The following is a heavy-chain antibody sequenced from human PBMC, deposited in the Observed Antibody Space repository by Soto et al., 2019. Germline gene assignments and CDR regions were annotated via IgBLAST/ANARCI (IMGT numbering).Heavy chain of an antibody. CDR3: ARGGWSHDS. CDR1: GGSFSGYY. D-gene: IGHD6-19*01. V-gene: IGHV4-34*01. J-gene: IGHJ4*02. Sequence: SETLSLTCAVYGGSFSGYYWSWIRQPPGKGLEWIGEINHSGSTNYNPSLKSRVTISVDTSKNQFSLQLNSVTAADTAVYYCARGGWSHDSWGRGTLVTVSS. CDR2: INHSGST.